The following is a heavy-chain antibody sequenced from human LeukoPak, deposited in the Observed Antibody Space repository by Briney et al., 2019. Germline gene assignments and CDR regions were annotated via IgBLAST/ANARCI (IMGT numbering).Heavy chain of an antibody. CDR2: ISYDGSDK. CDR3: AKEGYSYGLFDY. J-gene: IGHJ4*02. CDR1: GFTFSSYG. D-gene: IGHD5-18*01. V-gene: IGHV3-30*18. Sequence: GGSLRLSCAASGFTFSSYGMHWVRQTPGTGLEWVAVISYDGSDKYYADSVKGRFTISRDNSKNTLYLHMNSLRAEDTAVYYCAKEGYSYGLFDYWGQGTLVTVSS.